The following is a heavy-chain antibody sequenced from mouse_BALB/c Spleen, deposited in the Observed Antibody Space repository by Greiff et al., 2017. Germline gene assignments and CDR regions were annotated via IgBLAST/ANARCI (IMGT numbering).Heavy chain of an antibody. CDR3: TRANYYGSSWYFDV. Sequence: EVQVVESGGGLVKPGGSLKLSCAASGFTFSSYTMSWVRQTPEKRLEWVATISSGGSYTYYPDSVKGRFTISRDNAKNTLYLQMSSLKSEDTAMYYCTRANYYGSSWYFDVWGAGTTVTVSS. J-gene: IGHJ1*01. D-gene: IGHD1-1*01. V-gene: IGHV5-6-4*01. CDR1: GFTFSSYT. CDR2: ISSGGSYT.